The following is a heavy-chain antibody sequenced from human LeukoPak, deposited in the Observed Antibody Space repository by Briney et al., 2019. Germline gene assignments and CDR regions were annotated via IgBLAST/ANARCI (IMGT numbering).Heavy chain of an antibody. D-gene: IGHD3-22*01. CDR2: INGGGDK. V-gene: IGHV3-23*01. Sequence: AGSLTLTCAASGFTFSTYAMSWVRQAPGQELEWLTNINGGGDKQYADHVKGRFTVSRDDSKNTLYLQMNSLRAEDTALYHCAKDVTSSGYYLGFDYWGQGTLVTVSS. CDR1: GFTFSTYA. J-gene: IGHJ4*02. CDR3: AKDVTSSGYYLGFDY.